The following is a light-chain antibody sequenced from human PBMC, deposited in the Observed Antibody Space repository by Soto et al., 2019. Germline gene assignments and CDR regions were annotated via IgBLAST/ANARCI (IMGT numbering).Light chain of an antibody. J-gene: IGKJ1*01. CDR3: QQSYSSPPT. V-gene: IGKV1-39*01. CDR2: AAS. Sequence: IVMTQSPSLLSASTGDRVTITCRASQSISSYLNWYQQKPGKAPKLLIFAASSLQSGVPSRFSGSRSGPDFTLTISSLQPEDFATYYCQQSYSSPPTFGQGTKVDIK. CDR1: QSISSY.